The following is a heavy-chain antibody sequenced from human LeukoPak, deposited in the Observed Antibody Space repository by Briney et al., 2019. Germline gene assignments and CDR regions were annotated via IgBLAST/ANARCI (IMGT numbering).Heavy chain of an antibody. J-gene: IGHJ4*02. Sequence: GGSLRLSCAASGFTFTSYSMSWVRQAPGKGLEWVSGTSARGDYTYYADSVKGRFTISRDNSKNTLYLQMNSLRAEDTALYFCAKKAQYNGNYPLDYWGQGTLVTVSS. V-gene: IGHV3-23*01. CDR1: GFTFTSYS. D-gene: IGHD1-26*01. CDR2: TSARGDYT. CDR3: AKKAQYNGNYPLDY.